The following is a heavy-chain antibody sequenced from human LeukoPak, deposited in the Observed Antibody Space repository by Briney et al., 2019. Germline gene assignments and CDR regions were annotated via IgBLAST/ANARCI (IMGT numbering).Heavy chain of an antibody. J-gene: IGHJ4*02. CDR3: ARSRGYSYGTTFLDY. V-gene: IGHV4-30-4*08. CDR2: IYYSGSI. CDR1: GGSISSGDYY. D-gene: IGHD5-18*01. Sequence: SETLSLTCTVSGGSISSGDYYWSWIRQPPGKGLEWIGYIYYSGSINYNPSLKSRVTISVDTSKNQFSLKLSSVTAADTAVYYCARSRGYSYGTTFLDYWGQGTLVTVSS.